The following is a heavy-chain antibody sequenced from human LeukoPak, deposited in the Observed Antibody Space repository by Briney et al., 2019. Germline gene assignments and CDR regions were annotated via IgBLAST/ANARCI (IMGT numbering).Heavy chain of an antibody. D-gene: IGHD3-10*01. J-gene: IGHJ6*02. CDR3: AKSGGLSGSGRLAMDV. CDR1: GFTCSTYA. Sequence: KPGGSLRLSCAASGFTCSTYAMSWVRLAPGKGLEWVSGISGSGGSTYYADSVKGRFTSSRDNSNNTLYVQMNSLRVEDTAVYYCAKSGGLSGSGRLAMDVWGQGTTVTVSS. V-gene: IGHV3-23*01. CDR2: ISGSGGST.